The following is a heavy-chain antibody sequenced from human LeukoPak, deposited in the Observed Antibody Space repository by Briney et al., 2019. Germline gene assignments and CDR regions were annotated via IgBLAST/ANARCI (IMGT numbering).Heavy chain of an antibody. D-gene: IGHD2-8*02. J-gene: IGHJ6*03. CDR1: GGSFSGYY. V-gene: IGHV4-34*01. CDR2: INHSGST. CDR3: TSSLRVLNYYYYMDV. Sequence: PSETLSLTCAVYGGSFSGYYWSWIRQPPGKGLEWIGEINHSGSTNYNPSLKSRVTISVDTSKNQFSLKLSSVTAADTAVYYCTSSLRVLNYYYYMDVWGKGTTVTVSS.